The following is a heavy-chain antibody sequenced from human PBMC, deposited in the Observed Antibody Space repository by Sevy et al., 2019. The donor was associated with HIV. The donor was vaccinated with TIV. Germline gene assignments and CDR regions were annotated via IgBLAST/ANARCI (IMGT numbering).Heavy chain of an antibody. CDR1: GGSFRDYF. V-gene: IGHV4-34*01. CDR2: ITQRGST. J-gene: IGHJ4*01. D-gene: IGHD6-19*01. Sequence: SETLSLTCAVSGGSFRDYFWTWIRQSPGKGLEWIGGITQRGSTNYNPSLKSRVAISVDTSNPHVSLRLTSVTGADTAVYYCARGGGIYSGGFFQGEEKQRFDFGGQGTLVTVSS. CDR3: ARGGGIYSGGFFQGEEKQRFDF.